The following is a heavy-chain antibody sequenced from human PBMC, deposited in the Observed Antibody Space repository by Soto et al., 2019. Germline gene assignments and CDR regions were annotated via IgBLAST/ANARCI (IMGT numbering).Heavy chain of an antibody. V-gene: IGHV4-31*03. CDR2: IYYSGST. CDR3: ATTYYYGSGSYYNGRGAFDI. J-gene: IGHJ3*02. CDR1: GGSISSGGYY. D-gene: IGHD3-10*01. Sequence: QVQLQESGPGLVKPSQTLSLTCTVSGGSISSGGYYWSWIRQHPGKGLEWIGYIYYSGSTYYNPSLKSRVTISVDTSKNQFSLKLSSVTAADTAVYYCATTYYYGSGSYYNGRGAFDIWGQGTMVTVSS.